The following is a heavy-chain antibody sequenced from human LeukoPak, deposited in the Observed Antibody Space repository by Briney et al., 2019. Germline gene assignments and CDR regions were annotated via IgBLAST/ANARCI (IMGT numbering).Heavy chain of an antibody. J-gene: IGHJ4*02. Sequence: PGGSLRLSCAASGFTFSDYYMSWIRQAPGKRLEWVSYISSSGSTIYYADSVKGRFTISRDNAKNSLYLQMNSLRAEDTAVYYCARAKSSSWYSPDYWGQGTLVTVSS. CDR3: ARAKSSSWYSPDY. CDR1: GFTFSDYY. D-gene: IGHD6-13*01. CDR2: ISSSGSTI. V-gene: IGHV3-11*04.